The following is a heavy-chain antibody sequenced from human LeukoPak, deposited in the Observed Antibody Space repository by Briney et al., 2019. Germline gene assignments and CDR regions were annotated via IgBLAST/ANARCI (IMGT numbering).Heavy chain of an antibody. CDR2: INPNSGGT. J-gene: IGHJ4*02. D-gene: IGHD3-22*01. Sequence: ASVKVSCKASGYTFTGYYMHWVRQAPGQGLEWMGRINPNSGGTNYAQKFQGRVTMTRDTSISTAYMELSRLGSDDTAVYYCAKAAESYDSSGYQTPFDYWGQGTLVTVSS. CDR1: GYTFTGYY. V-gene: IGHV1-2*06. CDR3: AKAAESYDSSGYQTPFDY.